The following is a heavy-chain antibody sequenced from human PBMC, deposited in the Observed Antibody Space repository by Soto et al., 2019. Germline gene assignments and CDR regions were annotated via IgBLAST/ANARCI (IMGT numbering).Heavy chain of an antibody. D-gene: IGHD3-22*01. J-gene: IGHJ4*02. CDR3: ASGEMRYYYDSSGYRLDY. CDR1: GGTFSSYA. CDR2: IIPIFGTA. V-gene: IGHV1-69*13. Sequence: SVKVSCKASGGTFSSYAISWVRQAPGQEPEWMGGIIPIFGTANYAQKFQGRVTITADESTSTAYMELSSLRSEDTAVYYCASGEMRYYYDSSGYRLDYWSQGTLVTVSS.